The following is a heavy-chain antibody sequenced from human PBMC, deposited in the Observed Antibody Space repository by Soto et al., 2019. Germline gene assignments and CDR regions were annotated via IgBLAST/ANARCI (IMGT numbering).Heavy chain of an antibody. J-gene: IGHJ4*02. CDR2: IYYSGST. V-gene: IGHV4-59*08. CDR3: ARRAKSAGSFDY. CDR1: GGSISSYY. Sequence: QVQLQESGPGLVKPSETLSLTCTVSGGSISSYYWSWIRQPPGKGLEWIGYIYYSGSTNYNPSLNSRVTISVDTPKNQFSLKLSSVTAADTAVYYCARRAKSAGSFDYWGQGTLVTVSS. D-gene: IGHD6-13*01.